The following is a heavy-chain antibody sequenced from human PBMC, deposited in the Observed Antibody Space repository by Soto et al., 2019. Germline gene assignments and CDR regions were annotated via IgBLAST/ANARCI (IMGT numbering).Heavy chain of an antibody. D-gene: IGHD3-3*01. V-gene: IGHV3-15*01. CDR2: IKSKTDGGTT. CDR1: GFTFSNAW. CDR3: TTAYDDYDFWSGYYYMDV. Sequence: GGSLRLSCAASGFTFSNAWMSWVRQAPGKGLEWVGRIKSKTDGGTTDYAAPVKGRFTISSDDSKNTLYLQMNSLKTEDTAVYYCTTAYDDYDFWSGYYYMDVWGKGTTVTVSS. J-gene: IGHJ6*03.